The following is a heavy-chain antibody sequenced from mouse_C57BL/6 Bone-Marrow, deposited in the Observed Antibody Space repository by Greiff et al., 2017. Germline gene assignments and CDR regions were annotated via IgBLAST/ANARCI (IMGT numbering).Heavy chain of an antibody. CDR2: IYPGSGST. J-gene: IGHJ1*03. CDR1: GYTFTSYW. D-gene: IGHD2-5*01. V-gene: IGHV1-55*01. Sequence: QVQLQQPGAELVKPGASVKMSCKASGYTFTSYWITWVKQRPGQGLEWIGDIYPGSGSTNYNQKFKSKATLTVDTSSSTAYMQLSSLTSEDSAVYYCVYSNYGYFDVWGTGTTVTVSS. CDR3: VYSNYGYFDV.